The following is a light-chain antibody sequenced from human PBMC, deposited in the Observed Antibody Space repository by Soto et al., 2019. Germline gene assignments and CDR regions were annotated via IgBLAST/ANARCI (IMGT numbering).Light chain of an antibody. J-gene: IGKJ1*01. V-gene: IGKV4-1*01. CDR1: QNNKNY. Sequence: DIVVTQSADSLSVCLGERATINCKSSQNNKNYLAWYQQKAGQPPKLLIDWASTRASGVPDRFSGSGSGTDFTLTISSLQAEDVAVYYCQLYYNSWTFGQGTKVDI. CDR3: QLYYNSWT. CDR2: WAS.